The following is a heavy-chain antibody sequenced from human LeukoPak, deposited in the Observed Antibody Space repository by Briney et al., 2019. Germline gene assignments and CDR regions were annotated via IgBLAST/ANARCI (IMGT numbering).Heavy chain of an antibody. CDR2: IFYSGST. D-gene: IGHD1-1*01. CDR1: GGSISTSNYY. J-gene: IGHJ4*02. Sequence: ASETLSLTCTVSGGSISTSNYYWGWIRQPPGKGLEWIGNIFYSGSTYYSPSLKSRVTISLDTSRNQFSLKLNSVTAADTAVYYCARDDGETGGDYWGQGTLVTVSS. CDR3: ARDDGETGGDY. V-gene: IGHV4-39*07.